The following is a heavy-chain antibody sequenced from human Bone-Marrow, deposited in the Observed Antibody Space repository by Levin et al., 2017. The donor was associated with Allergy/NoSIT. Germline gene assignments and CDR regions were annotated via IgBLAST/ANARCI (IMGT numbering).Heavy chain of an antibody. CDR3: ARGPGYCSGGSCSLNWFDP. V-gene: IGHV1-46*01. CDR1: GYTFTSYY. Sequence: ASVKVSCKASGYTFTSYYMHWVRQAPGQGLEWMGIINPSGGSTSYAQKFQGRVTMTRDTSTSTVYMELSSLRSEDTAVYYCARGPGYCSGGSCSLNWFDPWGQGTLVTVSS. D-gene: IGHD2-15*01. J-gene: IGHJ5*02. CDR2: INPSGGST.